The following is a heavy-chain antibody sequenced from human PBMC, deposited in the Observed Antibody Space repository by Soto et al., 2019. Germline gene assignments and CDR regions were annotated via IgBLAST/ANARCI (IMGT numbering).Heavy chain of an antibody. V-gene: IGHV4-61*01. CDR3: ARAIAVADMDV. J-gene: IGHJ6*02. D-gene: IGHD6-19*01. Sequence: SETLSLTCTVSGGSVSSGSYYWSWIRQPPGKGLEWIGYIYYSGSTNYNPSLKSRVTISVDTSKNQFSLKLSSVTAADTAVYYCARAIAVADMDVWGQGTTVTVSS. CDR2: IYYSGST. CDR1: GGSVSSGSYY.